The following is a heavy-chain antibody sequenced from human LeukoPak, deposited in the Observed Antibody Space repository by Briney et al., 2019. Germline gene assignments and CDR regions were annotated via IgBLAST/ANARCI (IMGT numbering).Heavy chain of an antibody. CDR1: GFTFSSYD. Sequence: GGSLRLSCAASGFTFSSYDIHWVRQATGKGLEWVSSITRSSSYIYYADSVKGRFTISRDNARNSLYLQMNSLRAEDTAVYYCARAHPGRDLLGGFDFWGQGIRVTVSS. CDR2: ITRSSSYI. J-gene: IGHJ4*02. CDR3: ARAHPGRDLLGGFDF. D-gene: IGHD2-15*01. V-gene: IGHV3-21*01.